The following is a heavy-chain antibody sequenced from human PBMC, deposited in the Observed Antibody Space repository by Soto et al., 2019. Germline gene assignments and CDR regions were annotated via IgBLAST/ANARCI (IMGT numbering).Heavy chain of an antibody. CDR1: GFTFSSYE. CDR2: ISSSGSPI. J-gene: IGHJ3*02. D-gene: IGHD6-13*01. CDR3: ASYSGSGYVAFDI. Sequence: EVQLVESGGGLVQPGGSLRLSCAASGFTFSSYEMSWVRQAPGKGLEWVSYISSSGSPIYYADSVKGRFTISRDNAKNSLYLQMNSLRAEDTAVYYCASYSGSGYVAFDIWGKVKLVTVSS. V-gene: IGHV3-48*03.